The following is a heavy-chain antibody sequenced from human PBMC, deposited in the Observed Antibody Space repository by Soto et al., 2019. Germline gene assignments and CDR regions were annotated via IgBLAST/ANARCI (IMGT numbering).Heavy chain of an antibody. D-gene: IGHD6-6*01. CDR1: GFTLSGYA. J-gene: IGHJ6*03. CDR2: ISSNGVGT. V-gene: IGHV3-64*01. CDR3: ARRARPDFYYMDV. Sequence: GSLRLSCAASGFTLSGYATDWVRQAPGKGLEYVSGISSNGVGTYYANSVQGRFTISRDNSKNTVYLQMGSLRPEDMAVYYCARRARPDFYYMDVWGKGTTVTVSS.